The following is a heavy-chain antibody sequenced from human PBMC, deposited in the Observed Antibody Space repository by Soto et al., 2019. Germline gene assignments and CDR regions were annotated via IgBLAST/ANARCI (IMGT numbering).Heavy chain of an antibody. CDR1: GYTFTSHG. J-gene: IGHJ3*02. CDR3: ARLLTEGATYREDAFDM. Sequence: QLQLVQSGGEVKTPGASVKVSCTTSGYTFTSHGISWVRQAPGQGLEWMDWISTYNGKTDYAQKFQGRVTMTADTRTSTVYMEVRSLRSDDTAVYYFARLLTEGATYREDAFDMWGQGTKVTVSS. D-gene: IGHD1-26*01. V-gene: IGHV1-18*01. CDR2: ISTYNGKT.